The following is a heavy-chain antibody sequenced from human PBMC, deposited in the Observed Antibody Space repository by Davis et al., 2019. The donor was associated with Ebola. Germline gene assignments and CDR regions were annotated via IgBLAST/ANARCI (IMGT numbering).Heavy chain of an antibody. V-gene: IGHV5-51*01. D-gene: IGHD2-2*01. CDR3: ARRGPTYCSSTSCPSFAFDI. CDR1: GYSFTSYW. Sequence: KVSCKGSGYSFTSYWIGWVRQMPGKGLEWMGIIYPGDSDTRYSPSFQGQVTISADKSISTAYLQWSSLKASDTAMYYCARRGPTYCSSTSCPSFAFDIWGQGTMVTVSS. J-gene: IGHJ3*02. CDR2: IYPGDSDT.